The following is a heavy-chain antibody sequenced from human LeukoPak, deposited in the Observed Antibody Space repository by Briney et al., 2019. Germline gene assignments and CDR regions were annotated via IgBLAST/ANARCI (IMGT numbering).Heavy chain of an antibody. CDR2: INEHGNQK. CDR1: GFTFSHYW. D-gene: IGHD3-10*02. CDR3: ARDRDYARDY. Sequence: GGSLRLSCAASGFTFSHYWMSWVRQAPGKGLEWVANINEHGNQKYYVDSLNGRFTISRDNAKNSLFLQMDSLKDEDTAVYYCARDRDYARDYWGQGTLVTVYS. V-gene: IGHV3-7*01. J-gene: IGHJ4*02.